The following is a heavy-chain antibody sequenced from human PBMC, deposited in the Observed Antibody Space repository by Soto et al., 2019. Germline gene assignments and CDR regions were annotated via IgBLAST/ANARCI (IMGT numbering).Heavy chain of an antibody. Sequence: QVQLVQSGAEVKKPGSSVKVSCKASGGTFSSYGIGWVRQAPGQGLEWMGGIIPMFATTSYAQKFQGRVTISADESTNTAYMELRSLRSEDTAVYYCARGLYYYDTLGSRAENWFGPWGQGTLVTVSS. CDR1: GGTFSSYG. V-gene: IGHV1-69*01. CDR3: ARGLYYYDTLGSRAENWFGP. D-gene: IGHD3-22*01. CDR2: IIPMFATT. J-gene: IGHJ5*01.